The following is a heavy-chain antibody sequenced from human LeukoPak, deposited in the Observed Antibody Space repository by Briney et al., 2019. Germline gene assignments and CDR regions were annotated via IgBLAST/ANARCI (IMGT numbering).Heavy chain of an antibody. V-gene: IGHV3-30-3*01. CDR3: ARDHPSITMVRGVTTPFDY. CDR1: GFTFSSYA. J-gene: IGHJ4*02. Sequence: HPGRSLRLSCAASGFTFSSYAMHWVRQAPGKGLEWVAVISYDGSNKYYADSVKGRFTISRDNSKNTLYLQMNSQRAEDTAVYYCARDHPSITMVRGVTTPFDYWGQGTLVTVSS. CDR2: ISYDGSNK. D-gene: IGHD3-10*01.